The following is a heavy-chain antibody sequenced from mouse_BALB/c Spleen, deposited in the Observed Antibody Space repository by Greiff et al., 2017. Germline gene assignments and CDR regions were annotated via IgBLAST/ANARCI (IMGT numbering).Heavy chain of an antibody. D-gene: IGHD1-1*01. Sequence: DVKLQESGPGLVKPSQSLSLTCSVTGYSITSGYYWNWIRQFPGNKLEWMGYISYDGSNNYNPSLKNRISITRDTSKNQFFLKLNSVTTEDTATYYCARITTPYYFDDWGQGTTLTVSS. CDR1: GYSITSGYY. CDR2: ISYDGSN. CDR3: ARITTPYYFDD. J-gene: IGHJ2*01. V-gene: IGHV3-6*02.